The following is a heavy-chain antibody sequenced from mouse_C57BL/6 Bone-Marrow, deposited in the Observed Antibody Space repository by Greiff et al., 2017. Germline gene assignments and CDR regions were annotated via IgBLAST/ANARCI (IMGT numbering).Heavy chain of an antibody. Sequence: VQLQQSGAELARPGASVKLSCKASGYTFTSYGISWVKQRTGQGLEWIGEIYPRSGYTYYNEKFKGKATLTADKSSSTAYMELRSLTSEDSAVYFCARDWYFDVWGTGTTVTVSS. CDR2: IYPRSGYT. CDR1: GYTFTSYG. J-gene: IGHJ1*03. V-gene: IGHV1-81*01. CDR3: ARDWYFDV.